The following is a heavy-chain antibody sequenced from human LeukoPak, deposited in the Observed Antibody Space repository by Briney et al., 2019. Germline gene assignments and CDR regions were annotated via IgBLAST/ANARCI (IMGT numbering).Heavy chain of an antibody. CDR3: ARDADWGYDAFDI. CDR2: TYYKSKWYN. D-gene: IGHD7-27*01. Sequence: SQTLSLTCAISGDSVYVNSDVWNWIRQSPSRGLEWPGRTYYKSKWYNDYAVSVRSRITISPDTSKNQFSLQLTSVTPEDTAVYYCARDADWGYDAFDIWGQGTMVTVSS. V-gene: IGHV6-1*01. J-gene: IGHJ3*02. CDR1: GDSVYVNSDV.